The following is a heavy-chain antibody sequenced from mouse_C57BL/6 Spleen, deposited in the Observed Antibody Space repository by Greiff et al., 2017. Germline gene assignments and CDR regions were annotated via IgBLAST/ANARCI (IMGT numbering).Heavy chain of an antibody. J-gene: IGHJ4*01. V-gene: IGHV1-69*01. D-gene: IGHD1-1*01. CDR2: IDPSDSYT. CDR1: GYTFTSYW. CDR3: ARSDGSKDAMDY. Sequence: QVQLQQPGAELVMPGASVKLSCKASGYTFTSYWMHWVKQRPGQGLEWIGEIDPSDSYTNYNQKFKGKSTLPVDKSSSTAYMQLSSLTSEDSAVYYCARSDGSKDAMDYWGQGTSVTVSS.